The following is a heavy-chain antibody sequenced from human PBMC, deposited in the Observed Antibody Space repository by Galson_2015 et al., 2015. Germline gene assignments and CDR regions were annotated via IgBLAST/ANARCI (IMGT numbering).Heavy chain of an antibody. CDR3: ARDLTAMGALGY. V-gene: IGHV1-69*13. CDR1: GGTFSSYA. Sequence: SVKVSCKASGGTFSSYAISWVRQAPGQGLEWMGGIIPIFGTANYAQKFQGRVTITADESTSTAYMELSSLRSEDTAVYYCARDLTAMGALGYWGQGTLVTVSS. D-gene: IGHD5-18*01. J-gene: IGHJ4*02. CDR2: IIPIFGTA.